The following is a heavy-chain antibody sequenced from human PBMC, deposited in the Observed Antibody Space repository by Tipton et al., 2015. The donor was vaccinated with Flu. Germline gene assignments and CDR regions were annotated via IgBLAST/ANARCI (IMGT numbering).Heavy chain of an antibody. J-gene: IGHJ4*02. V-gene: IGHV4-31*03. CDR2: IYYSGST. D-gene: IGHD3-22*01. CDR3: ACAGHGYYDSSGSDY. CDR1: GGSLSSCGYY. Sequence: TLSLTCIASGGSLSSCGYYWSWIRHHPGKGLEWIGYIYYSGSTYYNPSLKSRVTISVDTSKNQFSLKLTSVTAADTAVYYCACAGHGYYDSSGSDYWGQGTLVTVSS.